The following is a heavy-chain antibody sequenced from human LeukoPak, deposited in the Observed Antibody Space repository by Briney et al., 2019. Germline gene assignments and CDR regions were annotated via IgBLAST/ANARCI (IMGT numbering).Heavy chain of an antibody. CDR3: ARWFGETYYFDY. J-gene: IGHJ4*02. CDR1: GFTFDDYA. Sequence: GSLRLSCAASGFTFDDYAMHWVRRAPGKGLEWIGSIYYSGSTYYNPSLKSRVTISIDTSKNQFSLKLSSVTAADTSMYYCARWFGETYYFDYWGQGILVTVSS. CDR2: IYYSGST. D-gene: IGHD3-10*01. V-gene: IGHV4-38-2*01.